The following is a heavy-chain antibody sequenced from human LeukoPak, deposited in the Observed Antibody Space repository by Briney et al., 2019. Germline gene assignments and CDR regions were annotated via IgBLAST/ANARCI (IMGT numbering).Heavy chain of an antibody. J-gene: IGHJ3*02. Sequence: PSETLSLTCTVPGASITNYYWSWLRQPPGKGLEWIGYIYYSGSTNYNPSLNSRVTISIDKSKNQFSLKLNSVTAADTAVYYCARDRGYLDGFDIWGQGTMVTVSS. CDR3: ARDRGYLDGFDI. CDR2: IYYSGST. V-gene: IGHV4-59*01. CDR1: GASITNYY. D-gene: IGHD3-10*01.